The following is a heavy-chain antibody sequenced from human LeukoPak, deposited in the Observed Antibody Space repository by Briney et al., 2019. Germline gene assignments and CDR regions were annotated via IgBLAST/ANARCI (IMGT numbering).Heavy chain of an antibody. CDR3: APTYGGETAELHY. CDR2: IYYNGST. J-gene: IGHJ4*02. V-gene: IGHV4-39*01. CDR1: GGSISSSSYY. Sequence: PSEALSLTCTVSGGSISSSSYYWAWIRQPPGNGLEWIGAIYYNGSTYYNPSLKSRVTISVDTSKNQFSLKVSSVTAADTAVYYCAPTYGGETAELHYWGQGTLVTVSS. D-gene: IGHD4-23*01.